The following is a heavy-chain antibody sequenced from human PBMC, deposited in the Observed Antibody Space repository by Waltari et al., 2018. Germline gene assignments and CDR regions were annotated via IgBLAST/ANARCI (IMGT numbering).Heavy chain of an antibody. D-gene: IGHD6-13*01. Sequence: EVQLVESGGGLVKPGGSLRLSCAASGFTFSSYSMNWVRQAPGKGREWVLSISSGSSYIYYADSVKGRFTISRDNAKNSLYLQMNSLRAEDTAVYYCARDAAGRLDYWGQGTLVTVSS. CDR1: GFTFSSYS. V-gene: IGHV3-21*01. CDR2: ISSGSSYI. CDR3: ARDAAGRLDY. J-gene: IGHJ4*02.